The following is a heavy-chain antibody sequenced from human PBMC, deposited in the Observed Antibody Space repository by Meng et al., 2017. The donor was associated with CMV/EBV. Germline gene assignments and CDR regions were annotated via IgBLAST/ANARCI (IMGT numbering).Heavy chain of an antibody. CDR1: RFTFSRYG. J-gene: IGHJ6*02. D-gene: IGHD3-3*01. CDR2: IRYDGSNR. CDR3: ASLSITIFGVVGYGMDV. V-gene: IGHV3-30*02. Sequence: GESLKISCAASRFTFSRYGMHWVRQAPGKGLEWVAFIRYDGSNRNYGDSVKGRFTISRDNSKNTLYLQMNSLRAEDTAVYYCASLSITIFGVVGYGMDVWGQGTTVTVSS.